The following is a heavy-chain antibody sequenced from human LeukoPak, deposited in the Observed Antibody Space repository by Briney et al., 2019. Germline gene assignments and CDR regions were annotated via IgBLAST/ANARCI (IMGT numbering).Heavy chain of an antibody. J-gene: IGHJ4*02. V-gene: IGHV3-48*01. CDR1: GFTFSSYS. Sequence: GGSLRLSCAASGFTFSSYSMNWVRQAPGKGLEWISYISSISITISYADSVKGRFTISRDNAKNSLYLQMNSLRAEDTAIYYCARDERLLSFLKWGQGTLVTVSS. CDR2: ISSISITI. CDR3: ARDERLLSFLK. D-gene: IGHD3-3*01.